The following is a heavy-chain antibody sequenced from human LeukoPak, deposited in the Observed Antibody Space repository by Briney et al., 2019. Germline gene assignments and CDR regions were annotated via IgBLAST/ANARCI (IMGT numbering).Heavy chain of an antibody. J-gene: IGHJ4*02. CDR2: IKRDGSER. CDR1: GFIFSSYW. Sequence: GGSLRLSCAASGFIFSSYWMGWVRQAPGKGLEWVANIKRDGSERYYVDFVKGRFTISRDNAQNSLYLQMNSLRDEDTGVYYCARDKEAAVDFWSGYYPLWGQGTLVTVSS. V-gene: IGHV3-7*01. D-gene: IGHD3-3*01. CDR3: ARDKEAAVDFWSGYYPL.